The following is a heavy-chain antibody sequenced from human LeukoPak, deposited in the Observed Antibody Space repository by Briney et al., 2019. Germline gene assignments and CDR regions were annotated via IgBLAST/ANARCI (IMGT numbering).Heavy chain of an antibody. CDR1: GGSVRSGTYY. V-gene: IGHV4-61*01. D-gene: IGHD2-8*01. CDR2: IYYSGST. CDR3: TRSTNLEAFDI. J-gene: IGHJ3*02. Sequence: SETLSLTCTVCGGSVRSGTYYWSWIRQPPGKGLEWIGYIYYSGSTNYNPSLKSRVTISVDTSKNQCSLKLSSVTTADTAVYHCTRSTNLEAFDIWGQGTMVTVSS.